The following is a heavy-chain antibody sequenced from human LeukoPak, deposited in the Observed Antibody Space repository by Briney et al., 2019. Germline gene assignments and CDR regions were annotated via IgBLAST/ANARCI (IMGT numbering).Heavy chain of an antibody. D-gene: IGHD1-7*01. J-gene: IGHJ5*02. Sequence: SETLSLTCAVYGGSFSGYYWSWIRQPPGKGLEWIGEINHSGSTNYNPSLKSRVTISVDTSKNQFSLKLSSVTAADTAVYYCARVSQSLDTGTTAWGWFDPWGQGTLVTVSS. CDR3: ARVSQSLDTGTTAWGWFDP. V-gene: IGHV4-34*01. CDR1: GGSFSGYY. CDR2: INHSGST.